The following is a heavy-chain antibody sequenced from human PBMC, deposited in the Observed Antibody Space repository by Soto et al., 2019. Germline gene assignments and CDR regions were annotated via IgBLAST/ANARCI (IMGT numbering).Heavy chain of an antibody. CDR2: ISYYVSYK. Sequence: PWGSLRLSCAASGFTFSSNGMHWVRQAPGKGLEWVTFISYYVSYKYYADSVKGRFNISRDNSKNTLYLQMNTLRPEDMAVYYCASKHLYHYGADVWGHGKTVNVS. CDR3: ASKHLYHYGADV. J-gene: IGHJ6*02. V-gene: IGHV3-30*03. CDR1: GFTFSSNG.